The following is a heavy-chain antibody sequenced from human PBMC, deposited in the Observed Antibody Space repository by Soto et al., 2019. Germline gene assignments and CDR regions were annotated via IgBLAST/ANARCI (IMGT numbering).Heavy chain of an antibody. CDR3: ARSLPWGSHERWLDP. Sequence: QVQLVQAGAEVKKPGASVKVSCKASGYTFTRYDINWVRQATGQGLEWMGWMNPNSGNTGYAPKFQGRVTMTRNTSIRTAFMELSGLRSEDTAVYYCARSLPWGSHERWLDPWGQGTLVTVSP. CDR1: GYTFTRYD. V-gene: IGHV1-8*01. J-gene: IGHJ5*02. CDR2: MNPNSGNT. D-gene: IGHD3-16*01.